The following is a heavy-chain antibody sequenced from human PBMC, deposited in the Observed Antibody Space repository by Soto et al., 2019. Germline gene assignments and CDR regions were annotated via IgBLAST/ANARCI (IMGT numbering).Heavy chain of an antibody. CDR1: GYTFTSYG. CDR2: LSADNGNT. Sequence: QVQLVQSGAEVKKPGASVKVSCKASGYTFTSYGISWVLQAPGHGLEWMGCLSADNGNTNYAQKLQGRVTMTTATSTSTAYMELRSLRTDDTAVYYCARMLTGSYYRGGDYWGQGTLVTVSA. V-gene: IGHV1-18*01. CDR3: ARMLTGSYYRGGDY. J-gene: IGHJ4*02. D-gene: IGHD1-26*01.